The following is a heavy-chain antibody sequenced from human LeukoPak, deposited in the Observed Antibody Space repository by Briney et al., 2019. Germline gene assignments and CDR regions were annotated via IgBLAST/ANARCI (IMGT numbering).Heavy chain of an antibody. CDR1: GFTFSDYY. J-gene: IGHJ3*02. CDR2: ISTSGSVI. V-gene: IGHV3-11*01. Sequence: GGSLRLSCAASGFTFSDYYMSYIRQAPGKGLEWLSYISTSGSVIYYADSVKGRFTISRDNANNPLYLQMNSLRAEDTAVYYCARVRRGGRPTDAFEIWGQGTMVTVSS. CDR3: ARVRRGGRPTDAFEI. D-gene: IGHD4-23*01.